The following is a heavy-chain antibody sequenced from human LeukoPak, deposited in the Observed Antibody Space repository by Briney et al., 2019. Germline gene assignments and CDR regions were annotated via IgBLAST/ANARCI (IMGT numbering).Heavy chain of an antibody. CDR2: IYYSGSI. CDR3: VVAMDDDAFDI. D-gene: IGHD2-2*01. CDR1: GGSISSSSYY. J-gene: IGHJ3*02. V-gene: IGHV4-39*01. Sequence: KPSETLSLTCTVSGGSISSSSYYWGWIRQPPGKGLEWIGSIYYSGSIYYNPSLKSRVTISVDTSKNQFSLKLSSVTAADTAVYYCVVAMDDDAFDIWGQGTMVTVSS.